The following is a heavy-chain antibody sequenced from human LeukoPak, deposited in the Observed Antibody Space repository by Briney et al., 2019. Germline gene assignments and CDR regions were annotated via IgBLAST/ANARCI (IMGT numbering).Heavy chain of an antibody. CDR2: IYPGDSDT. Sequence: GASLQISCKASGYTFTNYWIGWVRRMPGKGLEWIGTIYPGDSDTRYSPSFQGQVTISADKSISTAYLQWSSLRASDTAIYYCARQGYSGYEGYYYYYMDVWGKGTTVTVSS. CDR1: GYTFTNYW. D-gene: IGHD5-12*01. V-gene: IGHV5-51*01. CDR3: ARQGYSGYEGYYYYYMDV. J-gene: IGHJ6*03.